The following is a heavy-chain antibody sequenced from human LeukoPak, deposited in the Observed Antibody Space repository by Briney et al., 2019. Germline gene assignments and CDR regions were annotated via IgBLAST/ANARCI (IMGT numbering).Heavy chain of an antibody. CDR2: ISGSGGDT. Sequence: GGSLRLSCAASGFTFSSHAMRWVRQAPGKGLEWVSVISGSGGDTYYADSVKGRFTISRDNSKNTLYVQMNSLGAEDTAVYYCAKGPSDSSHYVFEYWGQGTLVTVSS. CDR3: AKGPSDSSHYVFEY. V-gene: IGHV3-23*01. J-gene: IGHJ4*02. D-gene: IGHD4-11*01. CDR1: GFTFSSHA.